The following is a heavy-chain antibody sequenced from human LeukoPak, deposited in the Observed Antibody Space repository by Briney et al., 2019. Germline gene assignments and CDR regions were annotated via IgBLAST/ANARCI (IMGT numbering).Heavy chain of an antibody. D-gene: IGHD2-2*01. CDR2: ISYDGSNK. Sequence: PGRSLRLSCAASGFTFNSYGMHWVRQAPGKGLEWVAVISYDGSNKYYADSVKGRFTISRDNSKNTLYLQMNSLRAEDTAVYYCAKDLYKARVVVPAGMDVWGQGTTVTVSS. V-gene: IGHV3-30*18. CDR1: GFTFNSYG. J-gene: IGHJ6*02. CDR3: AKDLYKARVVVPAGMDV.